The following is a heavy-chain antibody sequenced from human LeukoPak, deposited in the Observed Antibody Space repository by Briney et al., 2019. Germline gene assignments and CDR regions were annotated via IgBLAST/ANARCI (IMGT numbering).Heavy chain of an antibody. CDR3: ARQVGEQLVETFDY. CDR1: GYTFTGYY. V-gene: IGHV1-2*02. D-gene: IGHD6-6*01. J-gene: IGHJ4*02. Sequence: ASVKVSCKASGYTFTGYYMHWVRQAPGQGLEWMGWINPNSGGTNYAQKFQGRVTMTRDTSISTAYMELSRLRSDDTALYYCARQVGEQLVETFDYWGQGTLVTVSS. CDR2: INPNSGGT.